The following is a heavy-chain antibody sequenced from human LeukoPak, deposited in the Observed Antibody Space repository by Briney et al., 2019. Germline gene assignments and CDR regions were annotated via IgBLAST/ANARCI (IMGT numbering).Heavy chain of an antibody. J-gene: IGHJ4*02. D-gene: IGHD6-13*01. Sequence: GRSLRLSCAASGFTFSSYGTHWVRQAPGKGLEWVAVIWYDGSNKYYADSVKGRFTISRDNSKNTLYLQMNSLRAEDTAVYYCAKGAAAAGKGDYFDYWGQGTLVTVSS. V-gene: IGHV3-33*06. CDR3: AKGAAAAGKGDYFDY. CDR1: GFTFSSYG. CDR2: IWYDGSNK.